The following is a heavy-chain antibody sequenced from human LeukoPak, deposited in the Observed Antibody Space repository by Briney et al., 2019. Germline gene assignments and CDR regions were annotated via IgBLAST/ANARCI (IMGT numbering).Heavy chain of an antibody. J-gene: IGHJ4*02. Sequence: ASVKVSCKASGGTFSSYAISWVRQAPGQGLEWMGGIIPIFGTANYAQKFQGRVTMTTDTSTSTAYMELRSLRSDDTAVYYCARIYSSSHFDYWGQGTLVTVSS. D-gene: IGHD6-6*01. CDR2: IIPIFGTA. V-gene: IGHV1-69*05. CDR3: ARIYSSSHFDY. CDR1: GGTFSSYA.